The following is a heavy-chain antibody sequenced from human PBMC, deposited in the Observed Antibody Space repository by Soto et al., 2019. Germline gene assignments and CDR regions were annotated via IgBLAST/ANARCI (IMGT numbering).Heavy chain of an antibody. V-gene: IGHV3-21*01. Sequence: EVQLMESGGGLVKPGGSLRLSCAASGVGFRTYGMNWVRQAPGKGPEWVSSIDSSGRNIYYADSVQGRFTTSRHNAKNSLYLQMNSLRVEDTALYFCARDESAGSSTSNWGQGTLVTVSS. CDR2: IDSSGRNI. CDR3: ARDESAGSSTSN. CDR1: GVGFRTYG. D-gene: IGHD2-2*01. J-gene: IGHJ4*02.